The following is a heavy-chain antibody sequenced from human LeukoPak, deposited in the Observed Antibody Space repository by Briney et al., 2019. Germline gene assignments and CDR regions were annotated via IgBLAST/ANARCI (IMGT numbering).Heavy chain of an antibody. CDR1: GFTFSSYI. V-gene: IGHV3-21*01. CDR2: ISWSSSYI. J-gene: IGHJ4*02. CDR3: AREVGIDY. Sequence: GGSLRLSCAASGFTFSSYIMNWVRQPPGKGLEWLSSISWSSSYIYYVDSVKGRFTISRDNAKNSLYLQMNSLRAEDTAVYYCAREVGIDYWGQGTLVTVSS. D-gene: IGHD2-15*01.